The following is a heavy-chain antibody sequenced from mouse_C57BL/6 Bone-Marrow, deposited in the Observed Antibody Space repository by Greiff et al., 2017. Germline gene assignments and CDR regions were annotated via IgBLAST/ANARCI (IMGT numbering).Heavy chain of an antibody. J-gene: IGHJ2*01. CDR1: GYTFTSYG. D-gene: IGHD2-3*01. V-gene: IGHV1-81*01. CDR2: IYPRSGNT. Sequence: VKLQQSGAELARPGASVKLSCKASGYTFTSYGISWVKQRTGQGLEWIGEIYPRSGNTYYNEKFKGKATLTADKSSSTAYMELRSLTSEDSAVYFCAKAYPYDYYAYWGQGTTLTVSS. CDR3: AKAYPYDYYAY.